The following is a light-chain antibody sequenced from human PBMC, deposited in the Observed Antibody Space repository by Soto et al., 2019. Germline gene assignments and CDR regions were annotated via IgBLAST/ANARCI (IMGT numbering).Light chain of an antibody. CDR1: QSVRGNY. Sequence: EIGLTQSPGTLSLSPGERVTLSCRASQSVRGNYLAWYQQKPGQAPRLLIYGASSRATGIPDRFSGSGSGTDFTLTISRLEPEDVAVYYCQQYGSSLMYTFGQGTKLEIK. J-gene: IGKJ2*01. CDR3: QQYGSSLMYT. V-gene: IGKV3-20*01. CDR2: GAS.